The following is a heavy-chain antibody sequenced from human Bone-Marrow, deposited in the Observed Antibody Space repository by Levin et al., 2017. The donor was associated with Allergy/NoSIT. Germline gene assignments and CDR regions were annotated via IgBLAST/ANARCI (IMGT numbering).Heavy chain of an antibody. CDR3: ARDLDYYGSGSYYDY. CDR2: ISSSSSTI. CDR1: GFTFSSYS. Sequence: GGSLRLSCAASGFTFSSYSMNWVRQAPGKGLEWVSYISSSSSTIYYADSVKGRFTISRDNAKNSLYLQMNSLRAEDTAVYYCARDLDYYGSGSYYDYWGQGTLVTVSS. D-gene: IGHD3-10*01. J-gene: IGHJ4*02. V-gene: IGHV3-48*04.